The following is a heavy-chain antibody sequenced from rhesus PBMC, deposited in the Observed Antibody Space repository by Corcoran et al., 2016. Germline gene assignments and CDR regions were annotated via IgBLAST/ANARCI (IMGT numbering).Heavy chain of an antibody. CDR3: ARGPMGGAGY. J-gene: IGHJ4*01. D-gene: IGHD3-34*01. Sequence: QVQLQESGPGLVRPSETLVLTCAVSGDPISGNYWRWIRQAPGKGREWIGRIFDGGKKTDYNPSLKSLVTISMDTSKNQFFLILNSVTAADTAVYYCARGPMGGAGYWGQGVLVTVSS. CDR1: GDPISGNY. CDR2: IFDGGKKT. V-gene: IGHV4S2*01.